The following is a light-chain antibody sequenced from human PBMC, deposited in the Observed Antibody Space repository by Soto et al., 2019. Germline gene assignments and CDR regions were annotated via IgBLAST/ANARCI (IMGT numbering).Light chain of an antibody. J-gene: IGLJ1*01. Sequence: QSALNQAPSASWAPRGGGPSSCSGGSSNIGTNAVNWYQQLPGTAPKPLIYNNNQRPSGVPDRFSGSKSGTSASLAISGLHSEDEADYYCAAWDDSLNGYVFGTGTKVTVL. V-gene: IGLV1-44*01. CDR2: NNN. CDR3: AAWDDSLNGYV. CDR1: SSNIGTNA.